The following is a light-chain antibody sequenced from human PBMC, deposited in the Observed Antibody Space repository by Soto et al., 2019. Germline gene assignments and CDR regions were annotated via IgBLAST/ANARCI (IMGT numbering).Light chain of an antibody. V-gene: IGLV1-51*01. CDR2: DIY. CDR1: SSNIGNNF. Sequence: QSVLTQPPSVSAAPGQNITISCFGSSSNIGNNFVSWYQHLPGAAPKLLIYDIYKRPSGIPDRFSGSKSGTSATLGITGLQTGDEADYYCGTWDSILSAVVFGGGTKLTVL. CDR3: GTWDSILSAVV. J-gene: IGLJ2*01.